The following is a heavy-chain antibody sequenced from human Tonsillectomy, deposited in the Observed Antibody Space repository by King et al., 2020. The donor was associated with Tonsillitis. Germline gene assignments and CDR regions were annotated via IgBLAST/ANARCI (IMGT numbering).Heavy chain of an antibody. Sequence: QVQLQESGPGLVRPSQTLSLTCTVSGVSISTGGHYWSWIRQLPGKGLEWSAYISYTGSTYYTPSLKSRITISADTSKNQFSLQLTSVTAADTAVYFCAGSGATFDYWGQGTLVTVSS. CDR2: ISYTGST. CDR1: GVSISTGGHY. CDR3: AGSGATFDY. J-gene: IGHJ4*02. D-gene: IGHD2-15*01. V-gene: IGHV4-31*03.